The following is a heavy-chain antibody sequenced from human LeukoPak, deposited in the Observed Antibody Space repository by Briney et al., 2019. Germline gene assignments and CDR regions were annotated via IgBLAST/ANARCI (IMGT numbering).Heavy chain of an antibody. V-gene: IGHV2-70*17. CDR1: GFSLSTSGMS. J-gene: IGHJ4*02. CDR2: IDWDDDT. CDR3: ARVVVVGPLYFDY. D-gene: IGHD2-15*01. Sequence: SGPALVKPTQTLTLTCTFSGFSLSTSGMSVSWIRQPPGKALEWLARIDWDDDTLYRTSLKTRLTISKDTSKNQVVLTMTNMDPVDTATYYCARVVVVGPLYFDYWGQGTLVTVSS.